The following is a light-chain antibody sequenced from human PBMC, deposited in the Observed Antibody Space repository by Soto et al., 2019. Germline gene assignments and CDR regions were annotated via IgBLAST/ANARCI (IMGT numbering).Light chain of an antibody. CDR3: QQYTSYALT. CDR2: RAS. Sequence: DIQMTQSPSTLSASVGDRFTITCRASLTVCDWWAWYQHQPGKAPRLLISRASALESGVPPRFSGSGFGTEFTLTIDNLQPDDLATYYCQQYTSYALTFGHGTRLEI. J-gene: IGKJ5*01. V-gene: IGKV1-5*03. CDR1: LTVCDW.